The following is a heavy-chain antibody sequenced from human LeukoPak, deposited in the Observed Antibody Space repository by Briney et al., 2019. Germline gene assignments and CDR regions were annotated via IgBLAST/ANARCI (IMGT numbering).Heavy chain of an antibody. J-gene: IGHJ3*02. CDR3: ARRKYSSGAFDI. Sequence: GGSLRLSCAASEFTFSSYGMHWVRQAPGKGLEWVSSISSSSSYIYYADSVKGRFTISRDNAKNSLYLQMNSLRAEDTAVYYCARRKYSSGAFDIWGQGTMVTVSS. D-gene: IGHD3-10*01. V-gene: IGHV3-21*01. CDR1: EFTFSSYG. CDR2: ISSSSSYI.